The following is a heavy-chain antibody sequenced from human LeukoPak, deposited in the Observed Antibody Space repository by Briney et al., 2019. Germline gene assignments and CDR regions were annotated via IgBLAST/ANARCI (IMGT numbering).Heavy chain of an antibody. D-gene: IGHD5-24*01. V-gene: IGHV3-48*01. CDR3: ARDWDREGYTVDY. CDR1: GFTFNTHS. Sequence: PGGSLRLSCAASGFTFNTHSMNWVRQAPGKGLEWISYISSSSHNRYYADSVEGRFTISRDNGENSLYLQMNSLRAEDTAVYYCARDWDREGYTVDYWGQGTLVTVSS. J-gene: IGHJ4*02. CDR2: ISSSSHNR.